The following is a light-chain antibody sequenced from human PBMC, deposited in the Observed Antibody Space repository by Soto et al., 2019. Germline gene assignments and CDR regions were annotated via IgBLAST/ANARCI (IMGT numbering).Light chain of an antibody. J-gene: IGKJ2*01. CDR2: GAS. Sequence: EIVMTQSPASLSVSPGDGATLSCRASQSVASNVAWYQQKPGQGPRLLIHGASTRAVGVPARFSGSGSGTDFTLTINRLQSEDFAVYDCQQYHNWPPQYTFGQGTKLQIK. V-gene: IGKV3-15*01. CDR1: QSVASN. CDR3: QQYHNWPPQYT.